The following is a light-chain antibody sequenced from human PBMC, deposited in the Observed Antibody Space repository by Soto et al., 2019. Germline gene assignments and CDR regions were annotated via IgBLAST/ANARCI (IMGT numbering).Light chain of an antibody. CDR2: GAS. CDR1: QSVSSNY. CDR3: QQYGSSPMT. J-gene: IGKJ1*01. V-gene: IGKV3-20*01. Sequence: LLPCEIATLSCRASQSVSSNYLAWYQQKPGQAPRLLIYGASSRATGIPDRFSGSGSGTDFTLTISRLEPEDFAVYYCQQYGSSPMTFGQGTKVDIK.